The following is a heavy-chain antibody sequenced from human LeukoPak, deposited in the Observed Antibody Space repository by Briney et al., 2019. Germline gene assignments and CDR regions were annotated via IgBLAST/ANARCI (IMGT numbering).Heavy chain of an antibody. J-gene: IGHJ4*02. CDR3: ARTTVVTLSDF. V-gene: IGHV3-21*01. D-gene: IGHD4-23*01. CDR2: ISSSSSYI. Sequence: GSLRLSCAASGFTFSGSSMSWVRQAPGKGLEWVSSISSSSSYIYYADSVKGRFTVSRDNAKNSLHLLRSSLRAEDTAVYYCARTTVVTLSDFWGQGTLVSVFS. CDR1: GFTFSGSS.